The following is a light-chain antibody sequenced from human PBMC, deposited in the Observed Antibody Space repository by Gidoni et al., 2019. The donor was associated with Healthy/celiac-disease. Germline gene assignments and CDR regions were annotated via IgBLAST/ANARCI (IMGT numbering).Light chain of an antibody. J-gene: IGKJ4*01. CDR2: DAS. CDR1: QSVSSY. CDR3: QQRSNWPLVT. V-gene: IGKV3-11*01. Sequence: EIVLTQSPATLSLSPGGRATLSCRASQSVSSYLAWYQQKPGQAPRLLIYDASNRATGIPARFSGSGSGTDFTLTISSLEPEDFAVYYCQQRSNWPLVTFGGGTKVEI.